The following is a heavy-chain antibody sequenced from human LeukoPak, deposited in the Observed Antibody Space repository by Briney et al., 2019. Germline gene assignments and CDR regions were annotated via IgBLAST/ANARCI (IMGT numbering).Heavy chain of an antibody. V-gene: IGHV3-23*01. Sequence: GGSLRLSCAVSGITVSNYGMSWVRQAPGKGLEWVAGISGSGGGTNYADSVKGRFTISRDNFRNTLYLQMNSLRAEDTAVYFCAKRGVVIRVILVGFHKEAYYFDSWGQGALVTVSS. CDR3: AKRGVVIRVILVGFHKEAYYFDS. CDR1: GITVSNYG. CDR2: ISGSGGGT. D-gene: IGHD3-22*01. J-gene: IGHJ4*02.